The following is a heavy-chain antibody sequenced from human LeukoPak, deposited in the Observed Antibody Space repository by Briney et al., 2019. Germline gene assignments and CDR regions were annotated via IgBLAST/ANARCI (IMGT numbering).Heavy chain of an antibody. CDR3: ARVTGYMIEDYFDY. CDR1: GGSISSYY. D-gene: IGHD3-22*01. Sequence: SETLSLTCTVSGGSISSYYWSWIRQPPGKGLEWIGYIYYSGSINYNPSLKSRVTISVDTSKNQFSLRLSSVTAADTAVCYCARVTGYMIEDYFDYWGQGTLVTVSS. CDR2: IYYSGSI. V-gene: IGHV4-59*01. J-gene: IGHJ4*02.